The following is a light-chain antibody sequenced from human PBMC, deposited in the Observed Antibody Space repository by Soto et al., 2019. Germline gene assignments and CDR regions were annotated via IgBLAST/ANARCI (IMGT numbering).Light chain of an antibody. V-gene: IGKV3-20*01. CDR1: QSVSSSS. Sequence: EIVLTHSPDTLSLSPGERATSSFRASQSVSSSSLAWYQQKPGQAPRLLIYGASSRATGVPDRFSGSGSGTDFTLTISRLEPEDFAVYYCQQYGNSPRTFGQGTKVDI. J-gene: IGKJ1*01. CDR3: QQYGNSPRT. CDR2: GAS.